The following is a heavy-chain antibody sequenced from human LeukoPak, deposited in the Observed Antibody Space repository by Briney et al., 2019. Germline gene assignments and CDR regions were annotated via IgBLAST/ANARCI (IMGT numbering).Heavy chain of an antibody. J-gene: IGHJ3*02. Sequence: ASVKVSCKVSGYTLTELSMHWVRQAPGKGLEWMGGFDPEDGETIYAQKFQGRVTMTEDTPTDTAYMELSSLRSEDTAVYYCACSVGATHDAFDIWGQGTMVTVSS. CDR1: GYTLTELS. V-gene: IGHV1-24*01. CDR2: FDPEDGET. CDR3: ACSVGATHDAFDI. D-gene: IGHD1-26*01.